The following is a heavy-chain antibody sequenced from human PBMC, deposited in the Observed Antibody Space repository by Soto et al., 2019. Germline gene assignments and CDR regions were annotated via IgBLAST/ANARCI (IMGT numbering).Heavy chain of an antibody. CDR3: ARRTSSLGYYYGMDV. CDR2: IYPGDSDT. J-gene: IGHJ6*02. D-gene: IGHD6-13*01. V-gene: IGHV5-51*01. Sequence: GESLKISCKGSGYSFTSYWIGWVRQMPGKGLEWMGIIYPGDSDTRYSPSFQGQVTISADKSISTAYLQWSSLKASDTAMYYCARRTSSLGYYYGMDVWGQGTTVTVSS. CDR1: GYSFTSYW.